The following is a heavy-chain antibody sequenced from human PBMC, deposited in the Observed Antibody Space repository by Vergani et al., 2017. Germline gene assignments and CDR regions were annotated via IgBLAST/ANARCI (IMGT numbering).Heavy chain of an antibody. CDR1: GFTFSSYG. D-gene: IGHD3-22*01. Sequence: QVQLVESGGGVVQPGRSLRLSCAASGFTFSSYGMHWVRQAPGKGLEWVAVISYDGSNKYYADSVKGRFTISRDNSKNTLYLQMNSLRAEDTAVYYCASNHYYDSSGYYYGGDYWGQGTLVTVSS. V-gene: IGHV3-30*03. CDR2: ISYDGSNK. CDR3: ASNHYYDSSGYYYGGDY. J-gene: IGHJ4*02.